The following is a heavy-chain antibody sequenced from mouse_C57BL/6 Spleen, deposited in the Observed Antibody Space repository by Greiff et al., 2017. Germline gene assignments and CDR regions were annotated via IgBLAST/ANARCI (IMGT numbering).Heavy chain of an antibody. CDR3: ARSYGNRFAY. Sequence: QVQLQQPGAELVRPGSSVKLSCKASGYTFTSYWMHWVKQRPIQGLEWIGNIDPSDSETHYNQKFKDKATLTVDKSSSTAYMQLSSLTSADSAVYYCARSYGNRFAYWGQGTLVTVSA. D-gene: IGHD2-10*02. J-gene: IGHJ3*01. V-gene: IGHV1-52*01. CDR1: GYTFTSYW. CDR2: IDPSDSET.